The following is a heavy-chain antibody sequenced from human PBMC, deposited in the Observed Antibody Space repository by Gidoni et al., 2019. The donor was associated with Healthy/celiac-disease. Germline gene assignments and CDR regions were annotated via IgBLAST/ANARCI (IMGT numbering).Heavy chain of an antibody. CDR3: ARIEAGDTVDRSVKGFDY. CDR1: GFSLSNASMG. D-gene: IGHD3-22*01. J-gene: IGHJ4*02. Sequence: QVTLKESGPVLVKPTETLTLTCTVSGFSLSNASMGVSWIRQPPGKALEWLAHIFSNDEKSYSTSLKSRLTISKDTSKSQVVLTMTNMDPVDTATYYCARIEAGDTVDRSVKGFDYWGQGTLVTVSS. CDR2: IFSNDEK. V-gene: IGHV2-26*01.